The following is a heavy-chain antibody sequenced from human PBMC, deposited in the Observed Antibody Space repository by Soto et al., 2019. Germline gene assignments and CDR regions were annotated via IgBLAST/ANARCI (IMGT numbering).Heavy chain of an antibody. CDR2: IRRSGST. V-gene: IGHV4-34*01. Sequence: PSETLSLTCGVYDGSFNDYFWTWIRQPPGKGLEWIGEIRRSGSTYYNPPLESRVTISVDTSKSQFSLRVTSVTAADTAVYYCARGILSAWEVLAYWGQGTLVTVSS. J-gene: IGHJ4*02. D-gene: IGHD3-10*01. CDR1: DGSFNDYF. CDR3: ARGILSAWEVLAY.